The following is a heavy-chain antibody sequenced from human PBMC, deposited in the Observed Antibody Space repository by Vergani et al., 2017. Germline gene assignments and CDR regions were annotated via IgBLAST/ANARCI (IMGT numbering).Heavy chain of an antibody. CDR3: ARRGRMGIVTGRLAHHGFDV. V-gene: IGHV4-38-2*02. D-gene: IGHD3-9*01. CDR1: GQSINSGYF. J-gene: IGHJ5*01. CDR2: SFDGGSPF. Sequence: QVHLQESGPGLVKTSETLSLTCNVSGQSINSGYFWGWVRQPPGKGLEWIGTSFDGGSPFYYNPSLQSRAVISVDTSKNQFSLQLTSVTAADTAFYFCARRGRMGIVTGRLAHHGFDVLGRGILVTVSS.